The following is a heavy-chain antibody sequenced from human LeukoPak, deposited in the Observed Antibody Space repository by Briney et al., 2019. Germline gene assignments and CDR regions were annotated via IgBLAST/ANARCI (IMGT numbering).Heavy chain of an antibody. CDR3: ARYMVLRLTGTAWYYAMDV. V-gene: IGHV3-49*04. CDR2: FRSKIYGATT. D-gene: IGHD1-7*01. J-gene: IGHJ6*02. CDR1: GFTFGDYT. Sequence: PGGSLRLSCTTSGFTFGDYTMSWVRQAPGKGLEWVGLFRSKIYGATTEYAASVKGRFTLSRDDSKSVAYLQMNSLKTEDTAVYYCARYMVLRLTGTAWYYAMDVWGQGTTVTVSS.